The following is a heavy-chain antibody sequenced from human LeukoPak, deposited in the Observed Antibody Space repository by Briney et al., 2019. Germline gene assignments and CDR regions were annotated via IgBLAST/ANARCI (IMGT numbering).Heavy chain of an antibody. CDR1: GFTFSSYW. J-gene: IGHJ3*02. CDR3: AKIAHLGYDDAFDI. Sequence: GGSLRLSCAASGFTFSSYWMHWVRQAPGKGLVWVSRINSDGSSTSYADSVKGRLTISRDNAKNTLYLQMNSLRAEDTAAYYCAKIAHLGYDDAFDIWGQGTMVTVSS. CDR2: INSDGSST. D-gene: IGHD5-12*01. V-gene: IGHV3-74*01.